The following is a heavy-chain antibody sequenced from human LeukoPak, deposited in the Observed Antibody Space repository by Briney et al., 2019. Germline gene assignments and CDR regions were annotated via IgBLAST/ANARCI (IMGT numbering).Heavy chain of an antibody. D-gene: IGHD2-21*02. CDR1: GGTFSNSA. J-gene: IGHJ4*02. CDR2: IIPIFGTA. CDR3: ARDCGGDCGDTLYYFDY. Sequence: GASVKVSCKASGGTFSNSAISWVRQAPGQGLEWMGGIIPIFGTANYAQKFQGRVTITADESTSTAYMELSSLRSEDTAVYYCARDCGGDCGDTLYYFDYWGQGTLVTVSS. V-gene: IGHV1-69*13.